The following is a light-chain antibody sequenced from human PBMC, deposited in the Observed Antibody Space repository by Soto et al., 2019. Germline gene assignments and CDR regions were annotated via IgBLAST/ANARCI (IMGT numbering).Light chain of an antibody. CDR3: QQYNNWPT. J-gene: IGKJ5*01. V-gene: IGKV3-20*01. CDR2: GAS. CDR1: QSVGSSS. Sequence: ALTHSPGTLSLSPGARATLSGLASQSVGSSSLGWYQQKPGQAPRLLIYGASSRATGFPDRFSGSGSGTEFTLTISSLQSEDFAVYYCQQYNNWPTFGQGTRLEIK.